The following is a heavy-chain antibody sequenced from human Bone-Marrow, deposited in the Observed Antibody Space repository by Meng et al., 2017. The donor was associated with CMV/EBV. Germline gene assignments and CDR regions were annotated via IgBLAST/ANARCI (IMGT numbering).Heavy chain of an antibody. Sequence: GESLKISCEASGYSFTNHWIGWVRQVPGKGLEWMGIIYPGDSDTRYSPSFQGQVTISADKSISTAYLQWSSLKASDTAMYYCARTDLYSSSSDYWGQGTLVTVSS. V-gene: IGHV5-51*01. D-gene: IGHD6-6*01. CDR3: ARTDLYSSSSDY. J-gene: IGHJ4*02. CDR2: IYPGDSDT. CDR1: GYSFTNHW.